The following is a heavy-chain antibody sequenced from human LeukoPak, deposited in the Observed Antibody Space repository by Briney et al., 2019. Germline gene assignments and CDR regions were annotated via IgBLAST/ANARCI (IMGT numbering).Heavy chain of an antibody. CDR3: AREFGDPGRKKLEPTYFDY. CDR1: GYTFTSYG. D-gene: IGHD1-1*01. Sequence: ASVKVSCKASGYTFTSYGISWVRQAPGQGLEWMGWISAYNGNTNYAHTLQGRVTMTTDTSTSTAYMELRSLRSDDTAVYYCAREFGDPGRKKLEPTYFDYWGQGTLVTVSS. CDR2: ISAYNGNT. V-gene: IGHV1-18*01. J-gene: IGHJ4*02.